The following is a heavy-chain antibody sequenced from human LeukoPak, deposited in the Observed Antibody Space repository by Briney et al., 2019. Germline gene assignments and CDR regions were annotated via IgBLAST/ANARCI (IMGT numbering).Heavy chain of an antibody. D-gene: IGHD3-16*02. CDR1: GYTFTSYG. V-gene: IGHV1-18*01. CDR2: ISAYNGNT. CDR3: AREGSSYVWGSYHLGY. J-gene: IGHJ4*02. Sequence: ASVKVSCKASGYTFTSYGISWVRQAPGQGLEWVGWISAYNGNTNYAQKLQGRVTMTTDTSTSTAYMELRSLRSDDTAVYYCAREGSSYVWGSYHLGYWGQGTLVTVSS.